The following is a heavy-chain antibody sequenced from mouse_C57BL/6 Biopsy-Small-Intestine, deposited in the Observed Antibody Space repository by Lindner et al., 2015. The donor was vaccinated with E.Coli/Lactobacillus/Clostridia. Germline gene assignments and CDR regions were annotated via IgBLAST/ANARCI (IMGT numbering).Heavy chain of an antibody. V-gene: IGHV5-6*01. CDR3: ARIPPFSGFDY. J-gene: IGHJ2*01. Sequence: VQLQESWGRLSEAWGSLKLSCAASGFTFSSYGMSWVRQTPDKRLEWVATISSGGSYTYYPDSVKGRFTISRDNAKNTLYLQMSSLKSEDTAMYYCARIPPFSGFDYWGQGTTLTVSS. CDR1: GFTFSSYG. CDR2: ISSGGSYT.